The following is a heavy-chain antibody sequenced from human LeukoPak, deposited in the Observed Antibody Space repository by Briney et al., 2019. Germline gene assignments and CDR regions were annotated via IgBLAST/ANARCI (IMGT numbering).Heavy chain of an antibody. V-gene: IGHV1-18*01. CDR1: GYTFINYV. CDR3: VRETQWLVGDWFDP. Sequence: AASVKVSCKASGYTFINYVISWVRQAPGQGLEWMGGITTYNGDTHYAQSLQGRVTMTTGTSTATAYMELRSLESDDTAVYYCVRETQWLVGDWFDPWGQGTLVIVSS. J-gene: IGHJ5*02. D-gene: IGHD6-19*01. CDR2: ITTYNGDT.